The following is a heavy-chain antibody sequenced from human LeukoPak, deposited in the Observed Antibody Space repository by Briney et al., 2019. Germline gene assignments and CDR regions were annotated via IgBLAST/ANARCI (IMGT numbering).Heavy chain of an antibody. D-gene: IGHD2/OR15-2a*01. V-gene: IGHV3-48*03. CDR3: ARSNRDAFDM. CDR2: ISSSGTTK. CDR1: GFTFSSYE. J-gene: IGHJ3*02. Sequence: PGGSLRLSCAASGFTFSSYEMNWVRQGPGKGLEWVSYISSSGTTKYYADSVKGRFTLSRDNAKKSLSLRMNSLRAEDTAIYYCARSNRDAFDMWGQGTVVTVS.